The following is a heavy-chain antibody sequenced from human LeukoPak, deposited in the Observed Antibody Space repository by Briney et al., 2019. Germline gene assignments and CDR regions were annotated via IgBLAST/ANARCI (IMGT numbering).Heavy chain of an antibody. V-gene: IGHV3-11*01. CDR3: ASQYYDFGSANTGPPY. J-gene: IGHJ4*02. D-gene: IGHD3-3*01. CDR1: GFTFSDYY. Sequence: GSLRLSCAASGFTFSDYYMSWIRPAPGKGREWVSYISSSGSTIYYADSVKGRFTISRENAKNSLYLQMNSLRAEDTAVYYCASQYYDFGSANTGPPYWGQGTLVTVSS. CDR2: ISSSGSTI.